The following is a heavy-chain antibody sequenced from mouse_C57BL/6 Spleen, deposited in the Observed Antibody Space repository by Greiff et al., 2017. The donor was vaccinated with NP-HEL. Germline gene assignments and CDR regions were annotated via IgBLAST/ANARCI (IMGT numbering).Heavy chain of an antibody. CDR3: ARALRLRSFDY. Sequence: EVQLQQSGPELVKPGASVKISCKASGYTFTDYYMNWVKQSHGKSLEWIGDINPNNGGTSYNQKFKGKATLTVDKSSSTAYMELRSLTSEDSAVYYCARALRLRSFDYWGQGTTLIVSS. D-gene: IGHD3-2*02. V-gene: IGHV1-26*01. CDR1: GYTFTDYY. CDR2: INPNNGGT. J-gene: IGHJ2*01.